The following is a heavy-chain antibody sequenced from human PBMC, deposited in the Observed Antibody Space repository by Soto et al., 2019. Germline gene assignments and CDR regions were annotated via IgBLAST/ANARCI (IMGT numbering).Heavy chain of an antibody. CDR1: GYSFTSYW. CDR3: ARRYCSSTSCSEDGMDV. Sequence: GESLKISCKGSGYSFTSYWIGWVRQMPGKGLEWMGIIYPGDSDTRYSPSFQAQVTISADKSISTAYLQWSSLKASDTAMYYCARRYCSSTSCSEDGMDVWGQGTTVTVSS. D-gene: IGHD2-2*01. V-gene: IGHV5-51*01. CDR2: IYPGDSDT. J-gene: IGHJ6*02.